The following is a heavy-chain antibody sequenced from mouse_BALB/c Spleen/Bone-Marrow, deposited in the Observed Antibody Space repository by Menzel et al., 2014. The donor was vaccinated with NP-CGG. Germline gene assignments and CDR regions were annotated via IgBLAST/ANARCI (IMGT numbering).Heavy chain of an antibody. CDR2: INPYNSDS. CDR3: SRGGDY. Sequence: EVQLQQSGPEMVKPWPTLKISCNASGYSFTGYCINWVIQTHGKSLEWIGRINPYNSDSYYNQQFTGKTILTVDKSCSTAHMELRSLSSEDSAVYYCSRGGDYWGQGTTLTVSS. CDR1: GYSFTGYC. V-gene: IGHV1-20*02. J-gene: IGHJ2*01.